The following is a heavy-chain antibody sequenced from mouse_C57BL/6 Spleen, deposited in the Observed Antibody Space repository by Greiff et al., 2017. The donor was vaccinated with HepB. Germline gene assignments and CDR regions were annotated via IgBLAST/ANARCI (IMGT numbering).Heavy chain of an antibody. V-gene: IGHV7-3*01. J-gene: IGHJ2*01. CDR1: GFTFTDYY. Sequence: EVKLVESGGGLVQPGGSLSLSCAASGFTFTDYYMSWVRQPPGKALEWLGFIRNKANGYTTEYSASVKGRFTISRDNSHSILYLQMNALRAEDSATYYCARGYYGSYFDYWGQGTTLTVSS. CDR2: IRNKANGYTT. CDR3: ARGYYGSYFDY. D-gene: IGHD1-1*01.